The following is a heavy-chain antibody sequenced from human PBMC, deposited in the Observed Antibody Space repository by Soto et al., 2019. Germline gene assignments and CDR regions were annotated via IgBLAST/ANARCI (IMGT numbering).Heavy chain of an antibody. CDR2: ISYDGSNK. D-gene: IGHD5-12*01. Sequence: GGSLRLSCAASGFTFSSYGMHWVRQAPGKGLEWVAVISYDGSNKYYADSVKGRFTISRNNSKNTLYLQMNSLRAEDTAVYYCGKAHVNIVATIDYFDYWGQGTLVTVSS. V-gene: IGHV3-30*18. J-gene: IGHJ4*02. CDR1: GFTFSSYG. CDR3: GKAHVNIVATIDYFDY.